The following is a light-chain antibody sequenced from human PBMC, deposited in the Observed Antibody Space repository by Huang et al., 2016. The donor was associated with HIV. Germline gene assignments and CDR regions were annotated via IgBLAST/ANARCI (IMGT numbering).Light chain of an antibody. CDR1: QSVSSD. CDR2: GAT. Sequence: EIVMTQSPATLSVSPGERATLSCRASQSVSSDLAWYQQKPGQAPRLLIYGATTRAAGIPARFSGSGCETELTLTSRSLQSGEFAVSYCQQYNNWAYTFGQGTKLEIK. CDR3: QQYNNWAYT. V-gene: IGKV3-15*01. J-gene: IGKJ2*01.